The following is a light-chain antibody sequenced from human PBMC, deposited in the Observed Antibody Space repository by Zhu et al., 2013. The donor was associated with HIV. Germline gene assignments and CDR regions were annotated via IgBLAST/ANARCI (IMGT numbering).Light chain of an antibody. CDR1: QSVASQ. CDR3: QQYNDWPLT. Sequence: EKVMTQSPATLSVSPGESATLSCRASQSVASQLAWYQQKPGQAPRLLIYGASTRAPGVPARFSGSASGTGFTLTISSLQPEDFAVYYCQQYNDWPLTFGGGTKVEIK. CDR2: GAS. V-gene: IGKV3-15*01. J-gene: IGKJ4*01.